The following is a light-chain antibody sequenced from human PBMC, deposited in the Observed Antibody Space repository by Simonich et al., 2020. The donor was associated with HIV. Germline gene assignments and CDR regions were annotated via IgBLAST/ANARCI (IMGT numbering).Light chain of an antibody. CDR1: QGISSW. CDR3: QQAINFPRT. J-gene: IGKJ1*01. CDR2: AAS. V-gene: IGKV1-12*01. Sequence: DIQMTQSPSSVSASVGDRVTISCRASQGISSWLAWYQHKPWKAPRLLMYAASSLQSGVPSRFSGSGSGTKFTLTISSLQPEDFATYYCQQAINFPRTFGQGTKVEVK.